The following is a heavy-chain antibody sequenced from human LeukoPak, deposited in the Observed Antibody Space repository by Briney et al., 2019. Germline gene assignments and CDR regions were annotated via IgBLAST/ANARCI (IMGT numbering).Heavy chain of an antibody. Sequence: GGSLRLSCAASGFTFSHYGMHWVRQAPGMGLEWVAVIWFDGRKIHYPDSVKGRFTISRDNSKYTLYLQMDNLRADDTAVYYCVRGSGGDGYGYWGDYWGQGTLVTVSP. J-gene: IGHJ4*02. D-gene: IGHD5-24*01. CDR2: IWFDGRKI. V-gene: IGHV3-33*01. CDR3: VRGSGGDGYGYWGDY. CDR1: GFTFSHYG.